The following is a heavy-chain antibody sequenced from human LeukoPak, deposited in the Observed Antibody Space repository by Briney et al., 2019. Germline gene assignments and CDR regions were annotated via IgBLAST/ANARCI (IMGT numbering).Heavy chain of an antibody. Sequence: SVKVSCKASGGTFSSYAISWVRQAPGQGLEWMGRIIPILGIANYAQKFQGRVTITADKSTSTAYMELSSLRSEDTAVYYCARVGGQRQLDYWGQGTLVTVSS. CDR2: IIPILGIA. D-gene: IGHD6-25*01. CDR1: GGTFSSYA. J-gene: IGHJ4*02. CDR3: ARVGGQRQLDY. V-gene: IGHV1-69*04.